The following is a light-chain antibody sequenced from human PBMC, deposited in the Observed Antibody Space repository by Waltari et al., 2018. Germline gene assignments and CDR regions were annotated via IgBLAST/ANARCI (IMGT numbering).Light chain of an antibody. Sequence: QSALTQTATVSGSPGQSITISCSGTSRDIGNYNLVSWYHQHPGKAPTLIIYDVNKRPSGVSNRFSGSKSGNTAFLTISGLQTADEADYYCCSYAGSAISVFGGGTKVTVL. J-gene: IGLJ3*02. V-gene: IGLV2-23*02. CDR1: SRDIGNYNL. CDR2: DVN. CDR3: CSYAGSAISV.